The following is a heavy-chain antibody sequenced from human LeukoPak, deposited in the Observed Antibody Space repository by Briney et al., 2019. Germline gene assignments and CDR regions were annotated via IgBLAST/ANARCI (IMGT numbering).Heavy chain of an antibody. CDR1: GFTFSSYA. CDR3: AKDQSGYDKPRYYFDY. D-gene: IGHD5-12*01. CDR2: ISGSGGST. J-gene: IGHJ4*02. Sequence: GGSLRLSCAASGFTFSSYAMSWVRQAPGKGLEWVSAISGSGGSTYYADAVKGRFTISRDNSKSTLYLQMNSLRAEDTAVYYCAKDQSGYDKPRYYFDYWGQGTLVTVSS. V-gene: IGHV3-23*01.